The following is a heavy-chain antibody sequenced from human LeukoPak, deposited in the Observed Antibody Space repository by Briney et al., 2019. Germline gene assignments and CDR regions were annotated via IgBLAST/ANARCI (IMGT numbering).Heavy chain of an antibody. CDR3: AKLAEVDSMVRGVIDAFDI. CDR1: GFTFSSYA. Sequence: GGSLRLSCAASGFTFSSYAMSWVRQAPGKGLEWVSAISGSGGSTYYADSVKGRFTISRDNSKNTLYLQMNSLRAEDTAVYYCAKLAEVDSMVRGVIDAFDIWGQGTMVTVSS. CDR2: ISGSGGST. J-gene: IGHJ3*02. V-gene: IGHV3-23*01. D-gene: IGHD3-10*01.